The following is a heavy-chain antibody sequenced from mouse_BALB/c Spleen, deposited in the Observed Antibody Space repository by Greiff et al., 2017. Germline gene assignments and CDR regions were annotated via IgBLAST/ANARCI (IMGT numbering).Heavy chain of an antibody. J-gene: IGHJ2*01. CDR2: IYPSDSYT. D-gene: IGHD1-1*01. V-gene: IGHV1-69*02. Sequence: VQLQQPGAELVRPGASVKLSCKASGYTFTSYWINWVKQRPGQGLEWIGNIYPSDSYTNYNQKFKDKATLTVDKSSSTAYMQLSSPTSEDSAVYYCTRRDVAFDYWGQGTTLTVSS. CDR1: GYTFTSYW. CDR3: TRRDVAFDY.